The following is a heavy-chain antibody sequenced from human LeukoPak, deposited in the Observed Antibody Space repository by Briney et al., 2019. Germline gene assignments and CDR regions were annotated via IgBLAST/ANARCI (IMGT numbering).Heavy chain of an antibody. V-gene: IGHV4-59*01. CDR2: IYYSGST. CDR3: ARVVGIAAAGTLVVGGGSLDP. CDR1: GGSISSYY. J-gene: IGHJ5*02. Sequence: SETLSLTCTVSGGSISSYYWSWIRQPPGKGLEWIGYIYYSGSTNYNPSLKSRVTISVDTSKNQFSLKLSSVTAADTAVYYCARVVGIAAAGTLVVGGGSLDPWGQGTLVTVSS. D-gene: IGHD6-13*01.